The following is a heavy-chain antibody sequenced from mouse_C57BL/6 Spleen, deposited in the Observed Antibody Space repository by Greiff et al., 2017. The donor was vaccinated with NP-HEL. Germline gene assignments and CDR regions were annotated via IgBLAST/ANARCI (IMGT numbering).Heavy chain of an antibody. J-gene: IGHJ1*03. V-gene: IGHV2-2*01. CDR2: IWSGGST. CDR1: GFSLTSYG. CDR3: ARNQITTVVATSPGWYFDV. D-gene: IGHD1-1*01. Sequence: QAQLQQSGPGLVQPSQSLSITCTVSGFSLTSYGVHWVRQSPGQGLEWLGVIWSGGSTDYNAAFISRLSISKDNSKSQVFFKMNSLQADDTAIYYCARNQITTVVATSPGWYFDVWGTGTTVTVSS.